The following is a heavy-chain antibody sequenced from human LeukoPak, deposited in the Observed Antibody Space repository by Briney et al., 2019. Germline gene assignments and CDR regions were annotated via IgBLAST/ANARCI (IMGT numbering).Heavy chain of an antibody. CDR1: GFPFITYN. J-gene: IGHJ4*02. V-gene: IGHV3-48*04. Sequence: GGSLRLSCAVSGFPFITYNMNWVRQAPGKGLEWVSYISSSSSTIYYADSVKGRFTISRDNAKNTLYLQMNSLRAEDTAVYYCARGGYDSSGYYPPDRQWLDYWGQGTLVTVSS. D-gene: IGHD3-22*01. CDR3: ARGGYDSSGYYPPDRQWLDY. CDR2: ISSSSSTI.